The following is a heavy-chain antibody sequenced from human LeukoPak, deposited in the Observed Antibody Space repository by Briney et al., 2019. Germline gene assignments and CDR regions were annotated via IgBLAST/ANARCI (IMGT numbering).Heavy chain of an antibody. D-gene: IGHD3-10*01. CDR2: IKQDGREK. CDR1: GFTFSSYW. Sequence: GGSLRLSCAASGFTFSSYWMSWVRQAQGKGREWVANIKQDGREKYYVDSVKGRFTISRDNAKNSLYLQMNSLRAEDTAVYYCAREIRWFGGYLADYWGQGTLVTISS. J-gene: IGHJ4*02. CDR3: AREIRWFGGYLADY. V-gene: IGHV3-7*04.